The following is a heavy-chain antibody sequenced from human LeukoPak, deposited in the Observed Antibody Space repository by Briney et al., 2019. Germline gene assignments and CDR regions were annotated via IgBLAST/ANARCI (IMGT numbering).Heavy chain of an antibody. J-gene: IGHJ4*02. CDR2: ISSSSSYI. CDR1: GFTFSSYS. Sequence: PGGSLRLSCAASGFTFSSYSMNWVRQAPGKGLEWVSSISSSSSYIYYADSVKGRFTISRDNAKNSLYLQMNSLRAEDTAVYYCARLFGLPRPLPDYWGQGTLVTVSS. V-gene: IGHV3-21*01. CDR3: ARLFGLPRPLPDY. D-gene: IGHD3-16*01.